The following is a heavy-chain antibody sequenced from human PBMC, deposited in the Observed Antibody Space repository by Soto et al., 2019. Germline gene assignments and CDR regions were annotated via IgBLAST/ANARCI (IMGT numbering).Heavy chain of an antibody. CDR1: GFIFSDYA. CDR2: ISPAGTNQ. CDR3: ARENSRISPRLFQH. Sequence: LRLSCVASGFIFSDYAMHWARQAPGKGLEWVALISPAGTNQYYADSAKGRLTISRDNSKNTLYLQMNSLRPEDTGLYYCARENSRISPRLFQHWGHGTLVTVSS. J-gene: IGHJ1*01. V-gene: IGHV3-30-3*01. D-gene: IGHD6-6*01.